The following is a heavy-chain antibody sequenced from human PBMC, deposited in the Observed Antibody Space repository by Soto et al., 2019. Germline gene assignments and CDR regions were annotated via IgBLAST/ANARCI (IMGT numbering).Heavy chain of an antibody. J-gene: IGHJ4*02. Sequence: GGSLRLSCAASGFTFGGSAMHWVRQAPGKGLEWVSGFRSSGDDGTTYYADSVKGRFTISRDNSKSTLYLQMNSLRAEDTAVYYCASHYGDYIGSVGRYWGQGTLVTVSS. D-gene: IGHD4-17*01. CDR2: FRSSGDDGTT. CDR3: ASHYGDYIGSVGRY. V-gene: IGHV3-23*01. CDR1: GFTFGGSA.